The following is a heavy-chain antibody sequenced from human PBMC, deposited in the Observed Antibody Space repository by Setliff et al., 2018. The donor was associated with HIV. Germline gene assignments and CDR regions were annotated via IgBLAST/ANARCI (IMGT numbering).Heavy chain of an antibody. CDR1: GYSFTDYY. J-gene: IGHJ4*02. D-gene: IGHD2-2*01. Sequence: GASVKVSCKASGYSFTDYYMHWVRQAPGQGLEWMGRINPNSGDTNYAQRFQGRVTMTRDTPISTAYMELTRLRSDDAAVYYCARGPLFGGDIMVVPPIDSGAYWGQGTLVTVSS. V-gene: IGHV1-2*06. CDR3: ARGPLFGGDIMVVPPIDSGAY. CDR2: INPNSGDT.